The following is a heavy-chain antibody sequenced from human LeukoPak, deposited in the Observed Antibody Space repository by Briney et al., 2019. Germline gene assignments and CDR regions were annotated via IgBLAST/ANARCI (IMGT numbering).Heavy chain of an antibody. D-gene: IGHD2-2*01. CDR2: ISGSGAST. Sequence: GGSLRLSCAASGFTFSTYAMSWVRQAPGKGLEWVSTISGSGASTYYADSVKGRFIISRDNSENTFYLQMSSLRADDTAVYYCAKGISSSSWHNNFGYWGQGTLVTVSS. CDR1: GFTFSTYA. J-gene: IGHJ4*02. CDR3: AKGISSSSWHNNFGY. V-gene: IGHV3-23*01.